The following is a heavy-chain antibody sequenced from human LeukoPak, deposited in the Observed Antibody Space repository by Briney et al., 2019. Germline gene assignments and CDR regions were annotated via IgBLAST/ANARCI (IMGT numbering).Heavy chain of an antibody. CDR1: GYTLTELS. CDR3: AREADKYYYDSSGYCHFDY. Sequence: ASVKVSCKVSGYTLTELSMHWVRQAPGKGLEWMGGFDPEDGETIYAQKFQGRVTMTTDTSTSTAYMELRSLRSDDTAVYYCAREADKYYYDSSGYCHFDYWGQGTLVTVSS. J-gene: IGHJ4*02. V-gene: IGHV1-24*01. D-gene: IGHD3-22*01. CDR2: FDPEDGET.